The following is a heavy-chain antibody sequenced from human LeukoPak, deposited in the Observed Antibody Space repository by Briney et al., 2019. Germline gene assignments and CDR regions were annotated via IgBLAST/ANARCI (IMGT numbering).Heavy chain of an antibody. V-gene: IGHV4-61*08. Sequence: PSETLSLTCTVSGDSVASGGYYWNWIRQPPGKGLEWIGYIYYSVSTNYNLSLKSRVTISVDTSENQFSLKLTSVTAADTAVYYCARGGRGRNWFDPWGQGTLVTVSS. J-gene: IGHJ5*02. CDR2: IYYSVST. D-gene: IGHD3-10*01. CDR3: ARGGRGRNWFDP. CDR1: GDSVASGGYY.